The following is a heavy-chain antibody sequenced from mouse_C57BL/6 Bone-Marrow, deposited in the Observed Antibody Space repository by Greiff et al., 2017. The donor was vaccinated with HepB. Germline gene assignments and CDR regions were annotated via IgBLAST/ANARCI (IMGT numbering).Heavy chain of an antibody. D-gene: IGHD2-4*01. CDR2: IHPNSGST. Sequence: QVQLQQPGAELVKPGASVKLSCKASGYTFTSYWMHWVKQRPGHGLEWIGMIHPNSGSTNYNEKFKSKATLTVDKSSSTADMQLSSLTSEDSAVYYCTRRGIYDYALYYWGQGTTLTVSS. J-gene: IGHJ2*01. CDR3: TRRGIYDYALYY. CDR1: GYTFTSYW. V-gene: IGHV1-64*01.